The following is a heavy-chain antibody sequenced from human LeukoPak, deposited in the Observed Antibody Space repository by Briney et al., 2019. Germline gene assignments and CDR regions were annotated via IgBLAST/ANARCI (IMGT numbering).Heavy chain of an antibody. Sequence: GASVKVSCKASGYTSTNYAVSWGRQAPGQRLKCMGWIRPHNGNRKYAQKLQGRVTMTTDTSTSTAYMELRNLTSDDTAVYFCAIRVDWWDYWGQGTLVTVSS. CDR3: AIRVDWWDY. V-gene: IGHV1-18*01. D-gene: IGHD2-15*01. CDR2: IRPHNGNR. J-gene: IGHJ4*02. CDR1: GYTSTNYA.